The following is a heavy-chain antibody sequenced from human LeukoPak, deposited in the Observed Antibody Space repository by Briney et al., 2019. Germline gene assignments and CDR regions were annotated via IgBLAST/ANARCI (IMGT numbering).Heavy chain of an antibody. V-gene: IGHV4-39*01. J-gene: IGHJ4*02. CDR3: ARQDTITTPGVDY. CDR1: GGSISGSSYY. CDR2: VYYSGTT. D-gene: IGHD3-3*01. Sequence: SETLSLTCTDSGGSISGSSYYWGWLRQPPGTGLEWIGNVYYSGTTYYSPSLKSRVTISVDTSKNQFSLKLSSVTAADTAVYYCARQDTITTPGVDYWGQGTPVTVSS.